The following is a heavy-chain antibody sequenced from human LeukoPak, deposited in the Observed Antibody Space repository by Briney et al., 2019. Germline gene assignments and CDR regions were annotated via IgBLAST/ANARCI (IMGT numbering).Heavy chain of an antibody. CDR3: AKEGITMVRGVSSWFNP. Sequence: SGGSLRLSCGASGFTFTNYGMHWVRQAPGKGLEWVAFIRNDGSNKYYAESVKGRFTISRDNSKNTLYLQMNSLRVEDTAVYYCAKEGITMVRGVSSWFNPWGQGTLVTVSS. J-gene: IGHJ5*02. CDR2: IRNDGSNK. D-gene: IGHD3-10*01. V-gene: IGHV3-30*02. CDR1: GFTFTNYG.